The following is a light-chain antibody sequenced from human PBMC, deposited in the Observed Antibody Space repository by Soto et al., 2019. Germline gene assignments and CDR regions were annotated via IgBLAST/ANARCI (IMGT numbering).Light chain of an antibody. J-gene: IGLJ1*01. CDR3: SSYTSSSTLV. CDR2: DVS. Sequence: SALTQPASVSGSPGQSITISCTGTSSDVGGYNYVSWYQQHPGKAPKLMIYDVSNRPSGVSNRFSGSKSGNTASLTISGLQAEVEADYYCSSYTSSSTLVFGTGTNVTVL. V-gene: IGLV2-14*01. CDR1: SSDVGGYNY.